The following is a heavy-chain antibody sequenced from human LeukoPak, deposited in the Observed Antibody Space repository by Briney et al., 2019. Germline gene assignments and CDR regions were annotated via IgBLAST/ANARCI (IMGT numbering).Heavy chain of an antibody. Sequence: NPGGSLRLSCAASGFTFSSYAMSWVRQAPGKGLEWVSSISSSSSYIYYADSVKGRFTISRDNAKNSLYLQMNSLRAEDTAVYYCARVPGYNWNYRHAFDIWGQGTMVTVSS. V-gene: IGHV3-21*01. CDR3: ARVPGYNWNYRHAFDI. J-gene: IGHJ3*02. CDR2: ISSSSSYI. D-gene: IGHD1-7*01. CDR1: GFTFSSYA.